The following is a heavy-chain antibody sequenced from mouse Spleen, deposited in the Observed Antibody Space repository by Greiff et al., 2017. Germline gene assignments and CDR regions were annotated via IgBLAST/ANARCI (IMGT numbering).Heavy chain of an antibody. Sequence: EVQLQQSGPELVKPGASVKISCKASGYTFTDYNMHWVKQSHGKSLEWIGYIYPYNGGTGYNQKFKSKATLTVDNSSSTAYMELRSLTSEDAAVYYCATPSTMITTGFAYWGQGTLVTVSA. CDR3: ATPSTMITTGFAY. J-gene: IGHJ3*01. CDR1: GYTFTDYN. D-gene: IGHD2-4*01. CDR2: IYPYNGGT. V-gene: IGHV1S29*02.